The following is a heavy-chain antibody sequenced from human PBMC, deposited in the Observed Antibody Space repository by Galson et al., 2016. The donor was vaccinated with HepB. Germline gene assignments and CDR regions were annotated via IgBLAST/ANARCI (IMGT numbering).Heavy chain of an antibody. Sequence: SLRLSCAASGFTLSSYWMHWVRQAPGKGLEWVSRINSDGSSTSYADSVKGRFTISRDNAKNSLYLQMNSLGAEDTAVYYCARGIPQTYYFDHWGQGSLVTVSS. CDR2: INSDGSST. J-gene: IGHJ4*02. CDR1: GFTLSSYW. V-gene: IGHV3-74*01. D-gene: IGHD3-16*01. CDR3: ARGIPQTYYFDH.